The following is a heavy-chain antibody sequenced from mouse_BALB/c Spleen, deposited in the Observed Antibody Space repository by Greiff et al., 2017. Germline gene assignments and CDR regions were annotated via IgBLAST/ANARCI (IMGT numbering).Heavy chain of an antibody. V-gene: IGHV14-4*02. J-gene: IGHJ2*01. CDR2: IDPENGDT. Sequence: VHVKQSGAELVRSGASVKLSCTASGFNIKDYYMHWVKQRPEQGLEWIGWIDPENGDTEYAPKFQGKATMTADTSSNTAYLQLSSLTSEDTAVYYWNAYDGYYGDYWGQGTTLTVSS. D-gene: IGHD2-3*01. CDR1: GFNIKDYY. CDR3: NAYDGYYGDY.